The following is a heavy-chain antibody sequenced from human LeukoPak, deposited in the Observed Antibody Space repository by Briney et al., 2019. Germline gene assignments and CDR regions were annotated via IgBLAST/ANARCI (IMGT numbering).Heavy chain of an antibody. CDR3: AKDLGGDTIFGVVINFFDY. V-gene: IGHV3-23*01. D-gene: IGHD3-3*01. CDR2: VSGSGGST. Sequence: QPGGSLRLSCAASGFTFDDYAMSWVRQAPGKGLEWVSAVSGSGGSTYYADSVKGRFTISRDNSKNTLYLQMNSLRAEDTAVYYCAKDLGGDTIFGVVINFFDYWGQGTLVTVSS. J-gene: IGHJ4*02. CDR1: GFTFDDYA.